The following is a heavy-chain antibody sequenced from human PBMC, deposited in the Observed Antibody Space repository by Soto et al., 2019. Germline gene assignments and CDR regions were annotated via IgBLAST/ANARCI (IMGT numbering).Heavy chain of an antibody. Sequence: GGSLRLSCAASGFTFSSYGMHWVRQAPGKGLEWVAVISYDGSNKYYADSVKGRFTISRDNSKNTLYLQMNSLRAEDTAVYYCRVGATNPPHLAVWGQGTTVTVSS. CDR3: RVGATNPPHLAV. J-gene: IGHJ6*02. V-gene: IGHV3-30*03. CDR2: ISYDGSNK. CDR1: GFTFSSYG. D-gene: IGHD1-26*01.